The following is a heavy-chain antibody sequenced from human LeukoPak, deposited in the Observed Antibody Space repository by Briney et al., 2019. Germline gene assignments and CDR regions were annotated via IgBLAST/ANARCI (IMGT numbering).Heavy chain of an antibody. CDR2: INHSGST. D-gene: IGHD6-13*01. J-gene: IGHJ4*02. CDR3: ARAGAQQQVIDY. V-gene: IGHV4-34*01. Sequence: SETLSLTCAVYGGSFSGHYWTWIRQPPGKGLQWIGEINHSGSTNYKPSLKSRLTISVDTSKNQSSLKLSSVTAADTAVYYCARAGAQQQVIDYWGQGTLVTVSS. CDR1: GGSFSGHY.